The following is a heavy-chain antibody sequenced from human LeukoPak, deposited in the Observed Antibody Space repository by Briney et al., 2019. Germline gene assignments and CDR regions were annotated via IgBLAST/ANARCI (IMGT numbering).Heavy chain of an antibody. CDR2: ITPILGIA. CDR3: ARGASSSPYYYYYGMDV. J-gene: IGHJ6*02. CDR1: GGTFSSYA. V-gene: IGHV1-69*04. D-gene: IGHD6-6*01. Sequence: ASVKVSCKASGGTFSSYAISWVRQAPGRGLEWMGRITPILGIANYAQKFQGRVTITADKSTSTAYMELSSLRSEDTAVYYCARGASSSPYYYYYGMDVWGQGTTVTVSS.